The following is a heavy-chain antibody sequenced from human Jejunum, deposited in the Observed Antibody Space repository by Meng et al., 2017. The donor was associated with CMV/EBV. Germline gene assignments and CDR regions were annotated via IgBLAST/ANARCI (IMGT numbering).Heavy chain of an antibody. V-gene: IGHV1-18*01. D-gene: IGHD1-26*01. Sequence: QGQLVKSGGEVKKPGASVNVSCKASGYTFTNYGITWVRQAPGQGLEWMGWINAYNGDTNYAQTLQGRVTMTTDTSTSTAYMELRSLRSDDTAVYYCARVEVGITSGDYWGQGTLVTVSS. J-gene: IGHJ4*02. CDR2: INAYNGDT. CDR3: ARVEVGITSGDY. CDR1: GYTFTNYG.